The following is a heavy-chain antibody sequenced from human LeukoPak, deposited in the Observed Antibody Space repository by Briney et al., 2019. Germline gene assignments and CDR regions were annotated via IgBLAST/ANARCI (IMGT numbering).Heavy chain of an antibody. J-gene: IGHJ6*03. CDR2: ISYDGSNK. CDR3: ARGQQQLVLPEHFYYYYYMDV. D-gene: IGHD6-13*01. V-gene: IGHV3-30*03. CDR1: GFTFSSYG. Sequence: GGSLRLSCAASGFTFSSYGMHWVRQAPGKGLEWVAVISYDGSNKYYADSVKGRFTISRDNSKNTLYLQMNSLRAEDTAVYYCARGQQQLVLPEHFYYYYYMDVWGKGTTVTVSS.